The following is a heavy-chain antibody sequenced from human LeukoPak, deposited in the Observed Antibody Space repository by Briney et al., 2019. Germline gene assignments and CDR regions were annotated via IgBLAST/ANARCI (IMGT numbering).Heavy chain of an antibody. J-gene: IGHJ3*02. CDR1: GFTFSSYE. CDR3: ARFLALYAFDI. V-gene: IGHV3-48*03. Sequence: GGSLRLSCAASGFTFSSYEMNWVRQAPGKGLEWVSYISSNGSTIYYADSVKGRFTISRDNAKNSLYLQMNSLRAEDTAVYYCARFLALYAFDIWGQGTMVTVSS. CDR2: ISSNGSTI.